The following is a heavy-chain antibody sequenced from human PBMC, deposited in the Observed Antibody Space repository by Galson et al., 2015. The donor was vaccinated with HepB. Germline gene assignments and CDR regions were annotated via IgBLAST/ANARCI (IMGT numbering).Heavy chain of an antibody. J-gene: IGHJ6*02. CDR2: INPSGDST. CDR1: GYTFTSYY. CDR3: ARPLYSSGWYSGYYYGMDV. V-gene: IGHV1-46*01. D-gene: IGHD6-19*01. Sequence: SVKVSCKASGYTFTSYYMHWVRQSPGHALECMGIINPSGDSTPYAQKFHVRVTMTRDTSTSTVYMEVSSLRSEDTAVYYCARPLYSSGWYSGYYYGMDVWGQGTTVTVSS.